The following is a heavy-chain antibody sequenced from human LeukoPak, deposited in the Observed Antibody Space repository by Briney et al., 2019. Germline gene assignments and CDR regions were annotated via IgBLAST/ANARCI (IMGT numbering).Heavy chain of an antibody. CDR3: ARGGSSRFDP. CDR2: IKPDGSER. CDR1: GFSFSAYN. V-gene: IGHV3-7*01. D-gene: IGHD3-10*01. Sequence: PGGSLRLSCEVSGFSFSAYNMNWVRQAPGKGLEWVATIKPDGSERYSVDSVKGRFTISRDNAENSLYLQMNSLRAEDTAVYYCARGGSSRFDPWGQGTLVTVSS. J-gene: IGHJ5*02.